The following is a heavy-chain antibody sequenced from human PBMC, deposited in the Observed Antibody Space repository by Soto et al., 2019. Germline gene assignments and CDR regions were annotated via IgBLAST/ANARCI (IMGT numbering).Heavy chain of an antibody. J-gene: IGHJ4*02. CDR3: ARGPYSSSWYAAVDY. CDR1: GGSFSGYY. CDR2: INHSGST. D-gene: IGHD6-13*01. V-gene: IGHV4-34*01. Sequence: QVQLQQWGAGLLKPSETLSLTCAVYGGSFSGYYWSWIRQPPGKGLEWIGEINHSGSTNYNPSLKSRVTISVDTSKNQFPLKLSSVTAADTAVYYCARGPYSSSWYAAVDYWGQGTLVTVSS.